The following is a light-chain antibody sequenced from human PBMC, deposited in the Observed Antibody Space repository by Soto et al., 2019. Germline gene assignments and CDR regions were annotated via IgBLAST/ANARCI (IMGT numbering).Light chain of an antibody. CDR2: EVS. V-gene: IGLV2-23*02. Sequence: QSVLTQPASVSGSPGQSITISCTGTSSDVGSYNLVSWYQQHPGKAPKLVIYEVSKRPSGVSNRFSGSKSGNTASLTISGLQAEDEADYYCCSYAGSTPYVSGTGTKVTVL. J-gene: IGLJ1*01. CDR3: CSYAGSTPYV. CDR1: SSDVGSYNL.